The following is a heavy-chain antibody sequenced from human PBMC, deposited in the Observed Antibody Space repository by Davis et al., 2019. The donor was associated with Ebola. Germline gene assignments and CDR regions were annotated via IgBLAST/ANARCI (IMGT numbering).Heavy chain of an antibody. D-gene: IGHD6-19*01. CDR2: IKLDGSAT. J-gene: IGHJ5*02. CDR1: EFSFSGYW. Sequence: GGSLTLSCAGSEFSFSGYWMTWVRQAPGQGLEWVATIKLDGSATFYVDSVKGRFTISRDDAENSLYLQMNSLRAEDTAVYYCARVIGVRHTSGWYDWFDPWGQGTLVTVSS. V-gene: IGHV3-7*01. CDR3: ARVIGVRHTSGWYDWFDP.